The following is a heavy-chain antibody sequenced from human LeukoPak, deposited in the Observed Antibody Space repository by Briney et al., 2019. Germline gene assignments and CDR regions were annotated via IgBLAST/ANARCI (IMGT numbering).Heavy chain of an antibody. J-gene: IGHJ6*02. D-gene: IGHD3-10*01. V-gene: IGHV7-4-1*02. CDR2: INTNTGNP. CDR3: ASIKSYYGSGSYYPTDHYYYGMDV. CDR1: GYTFTSYA. Sequence: GASVKVSCKASGYTFTSYAMNWVRQAPGQGLEWMGWINTNTGNPTYAQGFTGRFVFSLDTSVTTAYLQISSLKAEDTAVYYCASIKSYYGSGSYYPTDHYYYGMDVWGQGTTVTVSS.